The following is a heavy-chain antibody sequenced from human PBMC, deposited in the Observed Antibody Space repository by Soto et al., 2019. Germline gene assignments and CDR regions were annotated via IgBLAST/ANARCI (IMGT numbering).Heavy chain of an antibody. CDR2: ISGSGGST. D-gene: IGHD2-2*02. CDR1: GFTFSSYA. CDR3: AKPLTPYCSSTSCYTNQYLSYYYGMDV. J-gene: IGHJ6*02. Sequence: EVQLLESGGGLVQPGGSLRLSCAASGFTFSSYAMSWVRQAPGKGLEWVSAISGSGGSTYYADSVKGRFTISRDNSKNPLYLQMNSRRAEDTAVYYCAKPLTPYCSSTSCYTNQYLSYYYGMDVWGQGTTVTVSS. V-gene: IGHV3-23*01.